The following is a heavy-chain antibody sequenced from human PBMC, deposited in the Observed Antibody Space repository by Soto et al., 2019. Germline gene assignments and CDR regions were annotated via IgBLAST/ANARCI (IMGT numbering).Heavy chain of an antibody. Sequence: QVQLQESGPGLVKPSETLSLSCTVSGGSISSYYWSWFRQSPGKRMEWIGYVHHSWGSSYNPSLQSRVAISLGTSKSQFTLKVTSVTATDTDVYYCARQGFGPLHGLVDVWGQGTKVTVSS. CDR3: ARQGFGPLHGLVDV. CDR2: VHHSWGS. CDR1: GGSISSYY. V-gene: IGHV4-59*08. J-gene: IGHJ6*02. D-gene: IGHD3-10*01.